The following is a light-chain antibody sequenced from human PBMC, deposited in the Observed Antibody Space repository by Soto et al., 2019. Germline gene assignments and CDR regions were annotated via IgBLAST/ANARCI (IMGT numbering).Light chain of an antibody. Sequence: QSALPQPASVSGSPGQSITISCTGNSSDVGAYYSVSWYQHHPGKAPKLIIYGVTNRPSGVSNRFSGSKSGNTASLTISGLQAEDEADYHCSSYTSGSSHYVFGTGTKLTVL. CDR3: SSYTSGSSHYV. J-gene: IGLJ1*01. CDR1: SSDVGAYYS. CDR2: GVT. V-gene: IGLV2-14*01.